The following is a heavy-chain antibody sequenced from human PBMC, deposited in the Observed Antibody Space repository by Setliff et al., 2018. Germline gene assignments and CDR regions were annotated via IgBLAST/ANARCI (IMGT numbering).Heavy chain of an antibody. V-gene: IGHV1-2*02. CDR2: INPNNGDT. D-gene: IGHD5-12*01. Sequence: GASVKVSCKASGYTFTGYYFHWVRQAPGQGLEWMGWINPNNGDTKSAQKFQGRLTMTRDTSISTAYMELSSLRSDDTAVYYCARQPMDTIMVTFDYWGQGILVTVSS. CDR1: GYTFTGYY. J-gene: IGHJ4*02. CDR3: ARQPMDTIMVTFDY.